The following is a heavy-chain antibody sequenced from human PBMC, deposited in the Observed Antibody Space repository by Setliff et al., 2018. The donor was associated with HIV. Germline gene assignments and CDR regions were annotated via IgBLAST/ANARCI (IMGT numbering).Heavy chain of an antibody. D-gene: IGHD2-8*01. CDR2: SIPLFKTV. J-gene: IGHJ4*02. V-gene: IGHV1-69*05. Sequence: SVKVSCKASGATFSNSVLTWVRQAPGQGLEWMGGSIPLFKTVNYAQKFQGRLTISTDELMTTAYMELSSLKSEDTAVYYCASGSGYCRNGDCYIGVHKNPDKYFYDYWGQGTLVTVSS. CDR3: ASGSGYCRNGDCYIGVHKNPDKYFYDY. CDR1: GATFSNSV.